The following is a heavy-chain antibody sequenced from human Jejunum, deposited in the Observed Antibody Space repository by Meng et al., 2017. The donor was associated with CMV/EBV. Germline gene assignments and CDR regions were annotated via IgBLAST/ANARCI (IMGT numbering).Heavy chain of an antibody. CDR1: GYAFTNYG. J-gene: IGHJ4*02. V-gene: IGHV1-18*01. Sequence: VQLGQSGSELKKPGASVKVSCKASGYAFTNYGISWVRQAPGQGLEWMGWISAYNGNTNYAQKLQGRVTMTTDTSTSTAYMEVRSLRSDDTAVYYCARDYYYDRSYYFDYWGQGTLVTVSS. D-gene: IGHD3-22*01. CDR3: ARDYYYDRSYYFDY. CDR2: ISAYNGNT.